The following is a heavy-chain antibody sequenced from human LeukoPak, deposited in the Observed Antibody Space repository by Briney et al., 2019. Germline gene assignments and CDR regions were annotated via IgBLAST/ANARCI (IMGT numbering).Heavy chain of an antibody. CDR3: VGPQGRVVPAAKSTTN. J-gene: IGHJ4*02. Sequence: ASVKVSCKASGYTFTSYGISWVRQAPGQGLEWMGWISAFNDNTTYAQKLEGTITMTTATSTSTAYLKLRSPRSAATAVYYCVGPQGRVVPAAKSTTNWGQGTLVTVSS. D-gene: IGHD2-2*01. V-gene: IGHV1-18*01. CDR1: GYTFTSYG. CDR2: ISAFNDNT.